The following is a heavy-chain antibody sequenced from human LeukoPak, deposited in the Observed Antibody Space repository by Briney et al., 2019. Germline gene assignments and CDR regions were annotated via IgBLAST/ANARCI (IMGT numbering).Heavy chain of an antibody. CDR2: ISSSSSYI. CDR3: ARDRHRDGYNGYPY. CDR1: GFTFSSYA. D-gene: IGHD5-24*01. J-gene: IGHJ4*02. V-gene: IGHV3-21*01. Sequence: PGGSLRLSCAASGFTFSSYAMSWVRQAPGKGLEWVSSISSSSSYIYYADSVKGRFTISRDNAKNSLYLQMNSLRAEDTAVYYCARDRHRDGYNGYPYWGQGTLVTVSS.